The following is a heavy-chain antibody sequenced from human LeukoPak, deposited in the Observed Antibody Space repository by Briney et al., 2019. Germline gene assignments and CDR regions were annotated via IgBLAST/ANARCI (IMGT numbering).Heavy chain of an antibody. Sequence: ASETLSLTCTVSGGSISSYYWSWIRQPPGKGLEWIGYIYYSGSTNYNPSLKSRVTISVDTSKNQFSLKLSSVTAADTAVYYCARGLLYCSGGSCYYGFNYWGQGTLATVSS. D-gene: IGHD2-15*01. CDR3: ARGLLYCSGGSCYYGFNY. J-gene: IGHJ4*02. V-gene: IGHV4-59*01. CDR2: IYYSGST. CDR1: GGSISSYY.